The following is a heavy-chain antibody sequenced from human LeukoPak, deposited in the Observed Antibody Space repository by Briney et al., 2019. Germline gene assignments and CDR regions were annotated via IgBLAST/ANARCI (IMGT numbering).Heavy chain of an antibody. V-gene: IGHV3-66*04. CDR1: GFTFSSNY. J-gene: IGHJ3*02. D-gene: IGHD4-17*01. Sequence: GGSLRLSCAASGFTFSSNYMSWVRQAPGKGLEWVSVIYSGGSTYYTDSVKGRFTISRDNSKNTLYLQMNSLRAEDTAVYYCARPRAPVTRISPFDIWGQGTMVTVSS. CDR3: ARPRAPVTRISPFDI. CDR2: IYSGGST.